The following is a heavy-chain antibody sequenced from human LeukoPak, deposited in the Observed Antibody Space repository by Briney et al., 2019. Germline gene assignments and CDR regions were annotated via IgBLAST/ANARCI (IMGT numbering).Heavy chain of an antibody. V-gene: IGHV4-59*01. CDR3: ARGGLGSGYDLGPDY. D-gene: IGHD5-12*01. CDR1: GGSIGNYY. J-gene: IGHJ4*02. Sequence: SETLSLTCTVSGGSIGNYYWSWIRQPPGKGLEWIGYIHYSGSTNYNPSLRSRVTISVDTSKNKFSLKMSSVTAADTAVYYCARGGLGSGYDLGPDYWGQGTLVTVSS. CDR2: IHYSGST.